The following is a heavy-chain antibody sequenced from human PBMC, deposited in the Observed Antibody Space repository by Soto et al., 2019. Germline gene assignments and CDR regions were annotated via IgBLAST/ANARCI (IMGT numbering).Heavy chain of an antibody. D-gene: IGHD4-4*01. V-gene: IGHV3-7*03. CDR3: ARATYSNAWYRFDL. CDR2: IKHDGSVQ. CDR1: GFTFSGYW. J-gene: IGHJ4*02. Sequence: GGSLRLSCEASGFTFSGYWMSWVRQVPGKGLGWVADIKHDGSVQYYVDSVKGRFTISRDNAKKLLYLQMNGLRAEDTALYYCARATYSNAWYRFDLWGQGTLVTVSS.